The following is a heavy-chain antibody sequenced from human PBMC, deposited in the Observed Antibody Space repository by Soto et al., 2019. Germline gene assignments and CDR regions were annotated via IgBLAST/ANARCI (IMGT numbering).Heavy chain of an antibody. CDR3: ARIDCTGNNCNPYYHYGMDV. CDR1: GFTFSTYG. D-gene: IGHD2-8*02. J-gene: IGHJ6*02. Sequence: SLSLSCAASGFTFSTYGMHWVSQIPGKGLQWVAIIWYDGSIKYYADSVKGRFTISRDNSKNTLYLQMNSLRDEDTAVYYCARIDCTGNNCNPYYHYGMDVWGQGTTVTVSS. V-gene: IGHV3-33*01. CDR2: IWYDGSIK.